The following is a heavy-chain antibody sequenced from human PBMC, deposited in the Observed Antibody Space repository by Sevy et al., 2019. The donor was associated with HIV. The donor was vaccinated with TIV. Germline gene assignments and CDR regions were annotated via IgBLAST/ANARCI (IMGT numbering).Heavy chain of an antibody. CDR2: IYSGGNT. V-gene: IGHV3-66*01. D-gene: IGHD2-2*02. Sequence: GGYLRLSCAASGFTVSTNHMSWVRQAPGKGLEWVSVIYSGGNTYYADSLKGRFTISRDNSKNTLYLQMNSLRAEDTAVYYCARVHCSSTSCYKGFDHWGQGTLVTVSS. CDR1: GFTVSTNH. CDR3: ARVHCSSTSCYKGFDH. J-gene: IGHJ4*02.